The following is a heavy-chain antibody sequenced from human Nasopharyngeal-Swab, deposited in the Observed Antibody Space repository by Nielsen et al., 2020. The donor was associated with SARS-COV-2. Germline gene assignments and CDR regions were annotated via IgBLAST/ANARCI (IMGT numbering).Heavy chain of an antibody. J-gene: IGHJ4*02. V-gene: IGHV3-48*03. CDR2: ISSSGSTI. CDR3: APSSGWYYFDY. D-gene: IGHD6-19*01. Sequence: GESLKISCAASGFTFSSYEMNWVRQAPGKGLEWVSYISSSGSTIYYADSVKGRFTISRDNVKNSLYLQMNSLRAEDTAVYYCAPSSGWYYFDYWGQGTLVTVSS. CDR1: GFTFSSYE.